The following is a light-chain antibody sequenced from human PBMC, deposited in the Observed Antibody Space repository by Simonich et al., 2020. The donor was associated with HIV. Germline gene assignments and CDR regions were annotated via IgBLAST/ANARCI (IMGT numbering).Light chain of an antibody. Sequence: DIQMTQSPSSLSASVGNRVTITCRASQGLSKYFAWYQQKPGKAPKLLLYAASTLESGVPARFSGSGSGTECTLVISTLQPEDFATYYCQQYSNYSRTFGQGTKVDIK. CDR2: AAS. V-gene: IGKV1-NL1*01. J-gene: IGKJ1*01. CDR3: QQYSNYSRT. CDR1: QGLSKY.